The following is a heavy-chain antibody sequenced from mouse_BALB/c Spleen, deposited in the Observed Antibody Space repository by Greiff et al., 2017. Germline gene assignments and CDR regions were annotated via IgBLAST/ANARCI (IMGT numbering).Heavy chain of an antibody. J-gene: IGHJ3*01. V-gene: IGHV10-1*02. CDR1: GFTFNTYA. CDR3: VRQQYGNWFAY. D-gene: IGHD2-10*02. CDR2: IRSKSNNYAT. Sequence: EVHLVESGGGLVQPKGSLKLSCAASGFTFNTYAMNWVRQAPGKGLEWVARIRSKSNNYATYYADSVKDRFTISRDDSQSMLYLQMNNLKTEDTAMYYCVRQQYGNWFAYWGQGTLVTVSA.